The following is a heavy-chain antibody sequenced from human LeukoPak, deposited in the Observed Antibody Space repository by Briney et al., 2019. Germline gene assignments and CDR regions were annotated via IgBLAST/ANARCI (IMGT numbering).Heavy chain of an antibody. V-gene: IGHV5-51*01. D-gene: IGHD6-13*01. J-gene: IGHJ5*02. CDR1: GYSFTSYW. Sequence: GESLKISCKGSGYSFTSYWIGWVRQMPGKGLEWMGIIYPGDSDTRYSPSFQGQVTISADKSISTAYLQWSSLKASDTAMYYCARQVRSSSWPNWFDPWDQGTLVTVSS. CDR2: IYPGDSDT. CDR3: ARQVRSSSWPNWFDP.